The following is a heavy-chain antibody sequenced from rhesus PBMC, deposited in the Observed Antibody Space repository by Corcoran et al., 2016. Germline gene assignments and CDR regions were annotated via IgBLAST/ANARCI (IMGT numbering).Heavy chain of an antibody. Sequence: EVQLVESGGGLVQPGGALRLSCAASGFTFSNYYMHWFGRAPGKGLEGVGLIRNKANSYTTEYAAAVKGRFTISRDDSKNTLYLQMSSLKTEDTAVYYCTKLPTVAALGYWGQGVLVTVSS. CDR2: IRNKANSYTT. D-gene: IGHD4-29*01. CDR1: GFTFSNYY. V-gene: IGHV3-20*01. CDR3: TKLPTVAALGY. J-gene: IGHJ4*01.